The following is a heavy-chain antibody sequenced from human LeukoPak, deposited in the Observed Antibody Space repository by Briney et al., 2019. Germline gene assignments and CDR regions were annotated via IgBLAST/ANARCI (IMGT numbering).Heavy chain of an antibody. CDR1: GFTFDDYG. Sequence: GGSLRLSCAASGFTFDDYGMSWVRQAPGKGLEWVSGINWNGGSTGYADSVKGRFTISRDNAKNSLYLQMNSLRAEDTALYYCARDWGEITTEVYYYYYMDVWGKGTTVTVSS. V-gene: IGHV3-20*04. CDR2: INWNGGST. CDR3: ARDWGEITTEVYYYYYMDV. J-gene: IGHJ6*03. D-gene: IGHD4-23*01.